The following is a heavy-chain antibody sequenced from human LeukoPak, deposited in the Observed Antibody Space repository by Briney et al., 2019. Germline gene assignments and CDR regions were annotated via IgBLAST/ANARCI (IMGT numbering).Heavy chain of an antibody. V-gene: IGHV3-73*01. Sequence: GGSLRLSCAASGFTFSSYGMHWVRQAPGKGLEWVGRIRSKANSYATAYAASVKGRFTISRDDSKNTAYLQMNSLKTEDTAVYYCTRPSNWKGAFGMDVWGKGTTVTVSS. J-gene: IGHJ6*04. D-gene: IGHD1-1*01. CDR1: GFTFSSYG. CDR3: TRPSNWKGAFGMDV. CDR2: IRSKANSYAT.